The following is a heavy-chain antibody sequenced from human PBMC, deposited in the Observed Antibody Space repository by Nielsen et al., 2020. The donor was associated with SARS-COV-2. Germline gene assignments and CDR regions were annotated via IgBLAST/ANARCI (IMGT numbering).Heavy chain of an antibody. CDR3: AQLTGEEGAFDI. CDR2: IYYSGST. Sequence: SETLSLTCTVSGGSVGSDSYYWNWIRQPPGKGLEWIAYIYYSGSTDYNPSLKSRVTISVDTSKNQFSLKLSSVTAADTAVYYCAQLTGEEGAFDIWGQGTMFTVSS. CDR1: GGSVGSDSYY. V-gene: IGHV4-61*01. D-gene: IGHD7-27*01. J-gene: IGHJ3*02.